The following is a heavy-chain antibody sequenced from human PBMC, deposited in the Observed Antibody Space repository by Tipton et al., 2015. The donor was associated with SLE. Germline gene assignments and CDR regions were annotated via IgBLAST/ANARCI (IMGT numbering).Heavy chain of an antibody. CDR3: ARHLGVIVAFEV. D-gene: IGHD3-10*01. J-gene: IGHJ3*01. CDR2: INHGGST. V-gene: IGHV4-34*01. Sequence: TLSLTCSIYGGSFGGYYWSWIRQPPGKGLEWIGEINHGGSTNYNPSLKSRVTTSVDTSKNQFSLKLSSVTAADTAVYYCARHLGVIVAFEVWGQGTVLTVSS. CDR1: GGSFGGYY.